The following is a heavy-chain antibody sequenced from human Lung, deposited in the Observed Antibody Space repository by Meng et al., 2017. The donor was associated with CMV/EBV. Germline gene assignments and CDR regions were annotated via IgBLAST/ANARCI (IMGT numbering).Heavy chain of an antibody. D-gene: IGHD3-10*01. CDR2: IKPDGRST. Sequence: LSWAACGFIFNTYWMHWVRQAPGKGLVWVSRIKPDGRSTTYAESVKGRFTISRDNAKNTLYLQMNSLRDEDTAVYYCTADHGSGRYSWGQGTLVTVSS. CDR3: TADHGSGRYS. CDR1: GFIFNTYW. V-gene: IGHV3-74*03. J-gene: IGHJ5*02.